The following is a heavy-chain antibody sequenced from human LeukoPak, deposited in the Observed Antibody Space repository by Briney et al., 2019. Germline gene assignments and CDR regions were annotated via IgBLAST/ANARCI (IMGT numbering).Heavy chain of an antibody. CDR2: IIPILGIA. CDR1: GGSFSSYP. V-gene: IGHV1-69*04. J-gene: IGHJ4*02. D-gene: IGHD4-17*01. CDR3: ARVPQPHGDYLPFDY. Sequence: PGSSVKVSCKASGGSFSSYPISWVRQAPGQRLEWMGRIIPILGIANYAQKFQGRVTITADNSTGTAYMELSSLRTEDTAVYYCARVPQPHGDYLPFDYWGQGTLVTVSS.